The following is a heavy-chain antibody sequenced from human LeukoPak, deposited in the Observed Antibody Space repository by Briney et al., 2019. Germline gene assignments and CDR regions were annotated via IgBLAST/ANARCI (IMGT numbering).Heavy chain of an antibody. V-gene: IGHV3-30*04. CDR2: ISYDGSNK. J-gene: IGHJ3*02. Sequence: GGTLRLSCAASGFTFSSYAMHWVRQAPGKGLEWVAVISYDGSNKYYADSVKGRFTISRDNSKNTLYLQMNSLRAEDTAVYYCAKDLDPKWGLYAFDIWGQGTMVTVSS. D-gene: IGHD7-27*01. CDR1: GFTFSSYA. CDR3: AKDLDPKWGLYAFDI.